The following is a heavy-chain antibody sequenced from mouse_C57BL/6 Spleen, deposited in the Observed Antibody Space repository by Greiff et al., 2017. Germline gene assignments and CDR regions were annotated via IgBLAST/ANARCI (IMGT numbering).Heavy chain of an antibody. Sequence: EVKVEESGPGMVKPSQSLSLTCTVTGYSITSGYDWHWIRHFPGNKLEWMGYISYSGSTNYNPSLKSRISITHDTSKNHFFLKLNSVTTEDTATYYCARGNYDYDEGAWFAYWGQGTLVTVSA. J-gene: IGHJ3*01. CDR3: ARGNYDYDEGAWFAY. D-gene: IGHD2-4*01. CDR2: ISYSGST. V-gene: IGHV3-1*01. CDR1: GYSITSGYD.